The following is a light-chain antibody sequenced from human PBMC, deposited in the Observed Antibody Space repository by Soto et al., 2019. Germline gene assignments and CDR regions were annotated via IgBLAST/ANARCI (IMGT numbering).Light chain of an antibody. V-gene: IGKV1-5*03. Sequence: DFQMTQSPSTMSGSVGDRVTITCRASQTISSWLAWYQQKPGKAPKLLIYKASTLKSGVPSRFSGSGSGTDFTLTISCLQSEDFATYYCQQYYSYPITFGQGTRLEIK. CDR1: QTISSW. CDR3: QQYYSYPIT. J-gene: IGKJ5*01. CDR2: KAS.